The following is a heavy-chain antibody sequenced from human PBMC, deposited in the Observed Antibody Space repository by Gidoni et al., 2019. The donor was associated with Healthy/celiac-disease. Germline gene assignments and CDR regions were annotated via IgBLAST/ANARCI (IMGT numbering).Heavy chain of an antibody. V-gene: IGHV1-69*01. D-gene: IGHD3-22*01. Sequence: QVQLVQSGAEVKKPGSSVKVSCKASGGTFSSYAISWVRQAPGQGLEWMGGIIPIFGTANYAQKFQGRVTITADESTSTAYMELSSLRSEDTAVYYCASYYDSSGYSRGNYYDYGMDVWGQGTTVTVSS. CDR3: ASYYDSSGYSRGNYYDYGMDV. CDR2: IIPIFGTA. J-gene: IGHJ6*02. CDR1: GGTFSSYA.